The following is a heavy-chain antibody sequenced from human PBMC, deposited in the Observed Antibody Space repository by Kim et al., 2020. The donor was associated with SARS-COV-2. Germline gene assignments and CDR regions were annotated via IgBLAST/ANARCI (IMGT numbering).Heavy chain of an antibody. D-gene: IGHD3-16*01. CDR3: AREDGGVPPAPCDY. V-gene: IGHV3-21*04. Sequence: GGSLRLSCAASGFTFSSYSMNWVRQAPGKGLEWVSSISSSSTYIYYADSVQGRFTVSRDNAKNSLYLQLNSLRAEDTAVYYCAREDGGVPPAPCDYWGQGTLVTVSS. J-gene: IGHJ4*02. CDR2: ISSSSTYI. CDR1: GFTFSSYS.